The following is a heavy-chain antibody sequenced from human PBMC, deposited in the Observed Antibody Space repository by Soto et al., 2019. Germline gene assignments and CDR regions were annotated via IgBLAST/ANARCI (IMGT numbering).Heavy chain of an antibody. CDR3: RGYHYSYGIHV. V-gene: IGHV3-15*01. CDR2: IKSKTDGGAA. Sequence: AGSMRLCCTASRDIVENAGMTWVRRDQGKGLEWVGRIKSKTDGGAADSAAPVNGRFSVSRDDSKNSLFLQMNSLKTEDTAVYYCRGYHYSYGIHVWGQGTTVTVSS. CDR1: RDIVENAG. J-gene: IGHJ6*02.